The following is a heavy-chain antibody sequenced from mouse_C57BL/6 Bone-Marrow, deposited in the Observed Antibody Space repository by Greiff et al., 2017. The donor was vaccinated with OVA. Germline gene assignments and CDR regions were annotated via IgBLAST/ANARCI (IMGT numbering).Heavy chain of an antibody. Sequence: QVQLQQPGAELVRPGTSVKLSCKASGYTFTSYWMHWVKQRPGQGLEWIGVIDPSDSYTNYNQKFKGKATLTVDTSSSTAYMQLSSLTSEDSAVYYCASDGYSYYWDYWGKGTTLTASS. J-gene: IGHJ2*01. CDR2: IDPSDSYT. V-gene: IGHV1-59*01. CDR1: GYTFTSYW. D-gene: IGHD2-3*01. CDR3: ASDGYSYYWDY.